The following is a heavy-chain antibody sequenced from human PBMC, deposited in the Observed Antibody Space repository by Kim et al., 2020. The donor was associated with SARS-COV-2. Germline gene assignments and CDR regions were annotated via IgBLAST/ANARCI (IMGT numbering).Heavy chain of an antibody. V-gene: IGHV1-2*06. CDR3: ARDPRVGGGDCPDY. Sequence: ASVKVSCKASGYTFTAYFMHWVRQAPGQGLEWMGRIKPKSGGTNYAQKFQGRVTMIRDTSINTAYMELTSLTSDDTAVYYCARDPRVGGGDCPDYWGQGTLVTVSS. D-gene: IGHD2-21*02. CDR2: IKPKSGGT. CDR1: GYTFTAYF. J-gene: IGHJ4*02.